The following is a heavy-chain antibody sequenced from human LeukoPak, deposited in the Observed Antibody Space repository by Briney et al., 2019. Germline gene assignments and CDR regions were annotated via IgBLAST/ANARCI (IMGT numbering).Heavy chain of an antibody. CDR2: ISSSSSTI. V-gene: IGHV3-48*04. Sequence: GGSLRLSCAASGFTVSSNYMSWVRQAPGKGLEWVSYISSSSSTIYYADSVKGRFTISRDNAKNSLYLQMNSLRAEDTAVYYCASVQPDDYYDSHFDYWGQGTLVTVSS. CDR3: ASVQPDDYYDSHFDY. CDR1: GFTVSSNY. D-gene: IGHD3-22*01. J-gene: IGHJ4*02.